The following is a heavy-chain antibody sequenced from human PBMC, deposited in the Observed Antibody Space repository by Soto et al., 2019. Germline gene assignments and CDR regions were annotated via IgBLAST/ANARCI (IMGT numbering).Heavy chain of an antibody. CDR1: GFTFSSYG. CDR3: ARDPIAARPAFGFAAFDI. CDR2: IWYDGSNK. J-gene: IGHJ3*02. Sequence: GGSLRLSCAASGFTFSSYGMHWVRQAPGKGLEWVAVIWYDGSNKYYADSVKGRFTISRDNSKNTLYLQMNSLRAEDTAVYYCARDPIAARPAFGFAAFDIWGQGTMVTVSS. V-gene: IGHV3-33*01. D-gene: IGHD6-6*01.